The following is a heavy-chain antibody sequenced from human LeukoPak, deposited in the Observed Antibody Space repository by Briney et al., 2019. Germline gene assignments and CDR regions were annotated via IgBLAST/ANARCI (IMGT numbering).Heavy chain of an antibody. Sequence: GASVKVSCKASGYTFTSYGITWVRQAPGQGLEWMGWISAYNGNTNYAQKLQGRVTMTRDTSISTAYMELSRLRSDDTAVYYCARDRSPYSYGIDYFDYWGQGTLVTVSS. J-gene: IGHJ4*02. CDR2: ISAYNGNT. V-gene: IGHV1-18*01. CDR1: GYTFTSYG. D-gene: IGHD5-18*01. CDR3: ARDRSPYSYGIDYFDY.